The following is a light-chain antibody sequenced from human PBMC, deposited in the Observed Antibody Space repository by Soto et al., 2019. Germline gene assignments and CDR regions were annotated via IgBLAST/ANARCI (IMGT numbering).Light chain of an antibody. CDR3: QQSYSTPRT. CDR2: AAS. J-gene: IGKJ1*01. Sequence: DIQMTQSPSSLSASVGDRVTITCRASQSISSYLNWYQQKPGKAPKLLIYAASSLQSGDPSRFSGSGSGTDFTLTISSLQPADSATYYCQQSYSTPRTFGQGTKVEIK. V-gene: IGKV1-39*01. CDR1: QSISSY.